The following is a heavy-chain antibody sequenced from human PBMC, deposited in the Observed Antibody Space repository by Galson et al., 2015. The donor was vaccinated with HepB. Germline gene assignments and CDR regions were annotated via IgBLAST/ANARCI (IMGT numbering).Heavy chain of an antibody. Sequence: CAISGDSVSSNSAAWNWIRQSPSRGLEWLGGTYYRSKWYNDYAVSVKSRITINPDTSKNQFSLQLNSVTPEDTAVYYCARAASVIDDYGDHFDYWGQGTLVTVSS. D-gene: IGHD4-17*01. J-gene: IGHJ4*02. CDR3: ARAASVIDDYGDHFDY. V-gene: IGHV6-1*01. CDR2: TYYRSKWYN. CDR1: GDSVSSNSAA.